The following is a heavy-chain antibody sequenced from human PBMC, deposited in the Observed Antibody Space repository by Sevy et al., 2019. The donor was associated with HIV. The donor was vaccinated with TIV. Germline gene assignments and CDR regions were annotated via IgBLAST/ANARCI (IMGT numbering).Heavy chain of an antibody. J-gene: IGHJ3*02. CDR2: ISGSGGST. Sequence: GGSLRLSCAASGFTFSSYAMSWVRQAPGKGLEWVSAISGSGGSTYYADSVKGRFTISRDNSKNTLYLQMNSLRAEDTAVYYCAAGGWGSDAFDIWGQGTMDTVSS. D-gene: IGHD6-19*01. V-gene: IGHV3-23*01. CDR3: AAGGWGSDAFDI. CDR1: GFTFSSYA.